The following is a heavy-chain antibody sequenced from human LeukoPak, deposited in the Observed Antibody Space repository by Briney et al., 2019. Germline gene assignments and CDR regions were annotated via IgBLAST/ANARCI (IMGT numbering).Heavy chain of an antibody. D-gene: IGHD2-2*02. CDR3: ARQRYCSSASCYRNAEYFQH. Sequence: ETLSLTCTVSGGSISSSSYYWGWIRQPPGKGLEWIGSIYYSGSTYYNPSLKSRVTISVDTSKNQFSLKLSSVTAADTAVYYCARQRYCSSASCYRNAEYFQHWGQGTLVTVSS. CDR1: GGSISSSSYY. CDR2: IYYSGST. J-gene: IGHJ1*01. V-gene: IGHV4-39*01.